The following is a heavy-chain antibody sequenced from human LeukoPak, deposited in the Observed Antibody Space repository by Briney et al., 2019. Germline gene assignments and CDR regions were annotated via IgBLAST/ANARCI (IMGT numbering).Heavy chain of an antibody. CDR2: MYNSGST. CDR3: ARLGGPAAVDY. V-gene: IGHV4-59*01. Sequence: TSETLSLTCAVSGASIRSYYWSWIRQPPGRGLEWIGYMYNSGSTYYNPSLKSRVTISGDTSKNQFSLKLTSVTAADTAVYYCARLGGPAAVDYWGQGTLVTVSS. D-gene: IGHD2-2*01. CDR1: GASIRSYY. J-gene: IGHJ4*02.